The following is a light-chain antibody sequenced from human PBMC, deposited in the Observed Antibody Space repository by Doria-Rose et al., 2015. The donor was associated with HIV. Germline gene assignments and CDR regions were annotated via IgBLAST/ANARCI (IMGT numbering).Light chain of an antibody. CDR1: QSVSANY. J-gene: IGKJ1*01. CDR2: GAS. V-gene: IGKV3-20*01. Sequence: TQSPGTLSLSPGERATLSCRASQSVSANYIAWYQQRPGQSPRLLIYGASSRATDIPDRFSGSGSGTDFTLTISRLEPEDFAVYCCHQYASSRTFGQGTKVEIK. CDR3: HQYASSRT.